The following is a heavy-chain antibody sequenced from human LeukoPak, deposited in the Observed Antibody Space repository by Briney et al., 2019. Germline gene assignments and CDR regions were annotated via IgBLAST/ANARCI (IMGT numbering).Heavy chain of an antibody. J-gene: IGHJ4*02. CDR2: ISSSSSYI. CDR3: ARLQWLEPYYFDY. D-gene: IGHD6-19*01. V-gene: IGHV3-21*01. CDR1: GFTFSSYN. Sequence: PGGSLRLSCAASGFTFSSYNMNWVRQAPGKGLEWVSSISSSSSYIYYADSVKGRFTISRDNAKNSLYLQMNSLRAEDTAVYYCARLQWLEPYYFDYWGQGTLVTVSS.